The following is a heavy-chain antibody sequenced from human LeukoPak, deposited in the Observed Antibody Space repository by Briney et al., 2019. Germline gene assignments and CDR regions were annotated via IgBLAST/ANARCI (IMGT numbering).Heavy chain of an antibody. J-gene: IGHJ4*02. CDR2: IIPIFGTA. D-gene: IGHD3-10*01. CDR3: AREGRPAGFYYGSGSYVWDY. Sequence: GASVKVSCKASGGTFSSYAIIWARQAPGQGLEWMGGIIPIFGTANYAQKFQGRVTITTDESTSTAYMELSSLRSEDTAVYYCAREGRPAGFYYGSGSYVWDYWGQGTLVTVSS. CDR1: GGTFSSYA. V-gene: IGHV1-69*05.